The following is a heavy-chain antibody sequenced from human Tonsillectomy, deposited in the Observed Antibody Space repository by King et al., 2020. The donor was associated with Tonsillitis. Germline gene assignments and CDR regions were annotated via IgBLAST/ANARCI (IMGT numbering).Heavy chain of an antibody. CDR3: TTEXXIAVAGPDAXXI. Sequence: QLVQSGAEVKKPGASVKVSCKVSGHRLSELFMHWVRQASGKGLEWMGGFDPEDGERIYSQKFQGRVTMTEDTSTDTTYMELSSLRSEDTAVYYCTTEXXIAVAGPDAXXIXGQGTMVTVSS. V-gene: IGHV1-24*01. D-gene: IGHD6-19*01. J-gene: IGHJ3*02. CDR2: FDPEDGER. CDR1: GHRLSELF.